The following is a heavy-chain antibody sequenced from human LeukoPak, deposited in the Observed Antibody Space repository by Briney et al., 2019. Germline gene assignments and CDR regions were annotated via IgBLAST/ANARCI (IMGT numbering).Heavy chain of an antibody. V-gene: IGHV1-69*04. CDR3: ARDMGDYDYVWGSYRYTHFDY. D-gene: IGHD3-16*02. CDR1: GGTFSSYA. J-gene: IGHJ4*02. Sequence: ASVKVSCKASGGTFSSYAISWVRQAPGQGLGWMGRIIPILGIANYAQKFQGRVTITADKSTSTAYMELSSLRSEDTAVYYCARDMGDYDYVWGSYRYTHFDYWGQGTLVTVSS. CDR2: IIPILGIA.